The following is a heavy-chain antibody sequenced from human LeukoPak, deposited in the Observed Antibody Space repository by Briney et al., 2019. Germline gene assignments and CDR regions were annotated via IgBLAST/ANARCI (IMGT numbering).Heavy chain of an antibody. CDR2: ISADSTTT. D-gene: IGHD6-19*01. V-gene: IGHV3-23*01. J-gene: IGHJ4*02. Sequence: GGSLRLSCAASGFAFRIFPMIWARQAPGKGLEWVSSISADSTTTNYADSAKGRFTVSRDNSKGTLYLQMNSLRVEDTALYYCATLMYTTGRQGFDSWGQGTRVTVSS. CDR3: ATLMYTTGRQGFDS. CDR1: GFAFRIFP.